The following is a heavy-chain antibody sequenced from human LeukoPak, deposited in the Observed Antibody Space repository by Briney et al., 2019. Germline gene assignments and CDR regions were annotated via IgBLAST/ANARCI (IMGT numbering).Heavy chain of an antibody. CDR3: ARAVGSSRYYYYYYMDV. D-gene: IGHD6-6*01. J-gene: IGHJ6*03. V-gene: IGHV4-34*01. Sequence: PSETLSLTCAVYGGSFSGYYWSWIRQPPGKGLEWIGEINHSGSTNYNPSLKSRVTISVDTSKNQFSLKLSSVTAADTAVYYCARAVGSSRYYYYYYMDVWGKGTTVTVSS. CDR2: INHSGST. CDR1: GGSFSGYY.